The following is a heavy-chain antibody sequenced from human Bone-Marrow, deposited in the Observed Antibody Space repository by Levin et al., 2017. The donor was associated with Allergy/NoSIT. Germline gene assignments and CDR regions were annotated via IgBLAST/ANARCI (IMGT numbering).Heavy chain of an antibody. D-gene: IGHD3-22*01. V-gene: IGHV3-23*01. CDR2: TSGSGGNT. CDR3: AKGGRDSSGYYYIYYFDY. CDR1: GFTFSSYA. Sequence: GESLKISCAASGFTFSSYAMSWVRQAPGKGLEWVSVTSGSGGNTYYADSVKGRFTISRDNSKNTLYLQMNSLRAEDTAVYYCAKGGRDSSGYYYIYYFDYWGQGTLVTVSS. J-gene: IGHJ4*02.